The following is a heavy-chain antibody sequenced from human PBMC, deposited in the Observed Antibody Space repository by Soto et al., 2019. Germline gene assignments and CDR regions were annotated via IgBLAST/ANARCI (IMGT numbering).Heavy chain of an antibody. D-gene: IGHD5-18*01. CDR1: GFPFSSYW. J-gene: IGHJ4*02. Sequence: EVQLVESGGGLVQPGESLTLSCAASGFPFSSYWMHWVRQAPGKGLVWVSRIKSDGSGTYYADSVQDRFTISRDNARNTLYLKMNSLRVEDTAVYFCARGDGDRYAGNGYLGRHWGQGTLVTVSS. CDR3: ARGDGDRYAGNGYLGRH. V-gene: IGHV3-74*01. CDR2: IKSDGSGT.